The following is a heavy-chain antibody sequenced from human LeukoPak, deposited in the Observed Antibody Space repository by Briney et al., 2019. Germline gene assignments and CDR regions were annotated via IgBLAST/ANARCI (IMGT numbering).Heavy chain of an antibody. V-gene: IGHV4-59*11. CDR1: GGSISSHY. CDR3: ARVGGKDWFDP. D-gene: IGHD4-23*01. J-gene: IGHJ5*02. CDR2: IYYSGST. Sequence: SETLTLTCTASGGSISSHYWSWIRQPPGKGLEWIGYIYYSGSTNYNPSLKSRVTISVDTSKNQFSLKLSSVTAADTAVYYCARVGGKDWFDPWGQGTLVTVSS.